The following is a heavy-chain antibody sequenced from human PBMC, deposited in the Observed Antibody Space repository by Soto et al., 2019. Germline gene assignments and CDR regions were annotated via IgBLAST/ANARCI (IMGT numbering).Heavy chain of an antibody. CDR1: GCSVSSTCYY. Sequence: PSETLSLTCTVSGCSVSSTCYYWSWIRQPPGKGLEWIGYIYNSASTNYKPALKSRVTISVDTSKNQFSLNLTSVTAADTAVYFCARDVRCWNRGSYYYYGMDVWGQGTTVTVSS. D-gene: IGHD3-10*01. J-gene: IGHJ6*02. CDR2: IYNSAST. V-gene: IGHV4-61*01. CDR3: ARDVRCWNRGSYYYYGMDV.